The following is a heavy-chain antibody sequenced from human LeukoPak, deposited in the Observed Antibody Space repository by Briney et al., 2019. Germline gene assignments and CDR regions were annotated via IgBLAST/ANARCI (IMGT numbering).Heavy chain of an antibody. J-gene: IGHJ4*02. Sequence: GGSLRLSCAVSEFPFSIYEMNWVRQAPGKGLEWVSNIGSSGTTVYYADSVKGRSSISRDNAKSSLYLQMNSLRVEDTAVYYCALLAVASDFDYWGQGALVTVSS. V-gene: IGHV3-48*03. D-gene: IGHD6-19*01. CDR1: EFPFSIYE. CDR3: ALLAVASDFDY. CDR2: IGSSGTTV.